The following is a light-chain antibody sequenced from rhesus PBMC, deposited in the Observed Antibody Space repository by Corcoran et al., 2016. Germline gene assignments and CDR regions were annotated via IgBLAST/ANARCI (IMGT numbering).Light chain of an antibody. CDR3: QHGYGTPYS. J-gene: IGKJ2*01. V-gene: IGKV1-74*01. Sequence: DIQMTQSPSSLSASVGDRVTITCRASENVNNYLNWYQQKPGKAPKLLIYKASNLQSGVPSRFSGSGSGTDYTCTISSLQPEDVATYYCQHGYGTPYSFGRGTKVEIK. CDR2: KAS. CDR1: ENVNNY.